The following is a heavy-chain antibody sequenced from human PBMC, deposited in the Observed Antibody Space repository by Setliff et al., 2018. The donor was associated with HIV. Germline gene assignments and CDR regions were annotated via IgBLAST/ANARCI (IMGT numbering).Heavy chain of an antibody. V-gene: IGHV4-39*02. CDR2: VHRSGSY. CDR3: ARGADSSSISPFDY. J-gene: IGHJ4*02. CDR1: GDSISASSSY. D-gene: IGHD6-13*01. Sequence: SETLSLTCTVSGDSISASSSYWGWIRQPPGKGLDLMGSVHRSGSYYYSPSFKGRIIVSIDPSRNEFSLKLKSVTVADTADYYCARGADSSSISPFDYWGQGTLVTVSS.